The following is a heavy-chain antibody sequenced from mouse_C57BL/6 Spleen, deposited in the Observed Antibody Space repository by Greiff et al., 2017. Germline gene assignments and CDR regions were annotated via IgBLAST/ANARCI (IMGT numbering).Heavy chain of an antibody. Sequence: QVQLQQPGAELVKPGASVKLSCKASGYTFTSYWMQWVKQRPGQGLEWLGEIDPSDSYTNYNQKFKGKATLTVDTSSSTAYMQLSSLTSEDSAVYYCARGLFDYWGQGTTLTVSS. V-gene: IGHV1-50*01. J-gene: IGHJ2*01. CDR1: GYTFTSYW. CDR3: ARGLFDY. CDR2: IDPSDSYT.